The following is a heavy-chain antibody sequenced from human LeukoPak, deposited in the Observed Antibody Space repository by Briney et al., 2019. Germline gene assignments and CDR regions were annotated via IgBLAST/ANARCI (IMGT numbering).Heavy chain of an antibody. CDR3: AREPPTEEMATVHFDY. D-gene: IGHD5-24*01. CDR2: IIPIFGIA. CDR1: GYTFTGYY. Sequence: ASVKVSCKASGYTFTGYYMHWVRQAPGQGLEWMGRIIPIFGIANYAQKFQGRVTITADKSTSTAYMELSSLRSEDTAVYYCAREPPTEEMATVHFDYWGQGTLVTVSS. V-gene: IGHV1-69*04. J-gene: IGHJ4*02.